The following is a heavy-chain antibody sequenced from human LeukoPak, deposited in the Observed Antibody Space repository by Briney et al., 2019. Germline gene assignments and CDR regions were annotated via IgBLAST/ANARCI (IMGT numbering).Heavy chain of an antibody. D-gene: IGHD2-21*01. J-gene: IGHJ5*02. CDR3: ARAPEAYCGDENLLVCRYNWFDP. CDR2: IILIFGTA. CDR1: VVTFSIYA. Sequence: TVSLSCTASVVTFSIYAISWVRQAPGQGLEWMGGIILIFGTANYTQKSQGRVTITADKSTSIAYMELSSLRSEDTALYYCARAPEAYCGDENLLVCRYNWFDPWGQGTLVTVSS. V-gene: IGHV1-69*06.